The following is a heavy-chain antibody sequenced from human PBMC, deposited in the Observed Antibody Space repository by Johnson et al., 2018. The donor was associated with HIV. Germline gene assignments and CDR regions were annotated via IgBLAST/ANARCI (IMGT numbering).Heavy chain of an antibody. Sequence: VQLVESGGGVVQPGRSLRLSCAGSGFIFSTYAMHWVRQAPGKGLEWVSAIGTAGYTYYPGSVKGRFTLSRENAKNSLYLQMNSLRAGDTAVYYCARDTHGEGAFDIWGQGTMVTVSS. D-gene: IGHD3-10*01. J-gene: IGHJ3*02. CDR2: IGTAGYT. CDR3: ARDTHGEGAFDI. CDR1: GFIFSTYA. V-gene: IGHV3-13*01.